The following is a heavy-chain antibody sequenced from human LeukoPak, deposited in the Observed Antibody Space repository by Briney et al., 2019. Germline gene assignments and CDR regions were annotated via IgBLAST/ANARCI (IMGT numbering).Heavy chain of an antibody. CDR1: GFTFSSYD. V-gene: IGHV3-33*06. J-gene: IGHJ6*03. CDR3: AKTLYYYYYYMDV. Sequence: GGSLRLSGAASGFTFSSYDMPWVRQAPGQGLVGGAVIWYGGSNKYYADSVKGRFTISRDNSKNTLYLQMNSLRAEDTDVHYCAKTLYYYYYYMDVWGKGTTVTVSS. CDR2: IWYGGSNK.